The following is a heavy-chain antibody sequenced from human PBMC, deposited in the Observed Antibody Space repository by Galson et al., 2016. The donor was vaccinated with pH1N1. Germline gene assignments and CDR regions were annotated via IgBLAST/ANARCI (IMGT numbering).Heavy chain of an antibody. V-gene: IGHV3-7*01. CDR2: IKHDGSEK. D-gene: IGHD4-17*01. CDR1: GFTFRDYL. Sequence: SLRLSCAASGFTFRDYLMSWARQAPGKGLEWVANIKHDGSEKYSVDSWKGRFTISRDNAKSSLYLQMISLRAEDTAVYYCVRDHDYGDSDPSHYYNGMDVWGQGTTVTVSS. J-gene: IGHJ6*02. CDR3: VRDHDYGDSDPSHYYNGMDV.